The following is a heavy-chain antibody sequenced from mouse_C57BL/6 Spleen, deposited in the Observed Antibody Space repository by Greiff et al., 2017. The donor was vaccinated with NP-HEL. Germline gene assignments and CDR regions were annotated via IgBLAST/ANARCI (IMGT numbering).Heavy chain of an antibody. CDR1: GYSFTDYN. CDR3: ARRTFMVTTLDYYAMDY. V-gene: IGHV1-39*01. D-gene: IGHD2-1*01. J-gene: IGHJ4*01. CDR2: INPNYGTT. Sequence: VQLQQSGPELVKPGASVKISCKASGYSFTDYNMNWVKQSNGKSLEWIGVINPNYGTTSYNQKFKGKATLTVDQSSSTAYMQLNSLTSEDSAVYYCARRTFMVTTLDYYAMDYWGQGTSVTVSS.